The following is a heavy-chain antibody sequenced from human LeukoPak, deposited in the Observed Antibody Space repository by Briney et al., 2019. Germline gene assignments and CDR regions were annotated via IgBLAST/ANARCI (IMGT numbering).Heavy chain of an antibody. D-gene: IGHD5-12*01. J-gene: IGHJ4*02. Sequence: SETLSLTCTVSGGSISNYYWSWIRQPPGKGLEFIGYIYYNGRTDYNPSLKSRVTISVDTSKNQFSLKLSSVTAADTAVYYCARDIVATILDYWGQGTLVTVSS. V-gene: IGHV4-59*12. CDR2: IYYNGRT. CDR1: GGSISNYY. CDR3: ARDIVATILDY.